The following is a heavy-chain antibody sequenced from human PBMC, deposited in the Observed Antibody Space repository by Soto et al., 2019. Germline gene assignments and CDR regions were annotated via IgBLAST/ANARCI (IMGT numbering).Heavy chain of an antibody. J-gene: IGHJ4*02. V-gene: IGHV3-23*01. D-gene: IGHD5-12*01. CDR1: GFMFSSYA. Sequence: VQLLESGGGLVQPGGSLRLSCAASGFMFSSYAMTWVRQAPGKGLEWVSALSGGGDSTYYAASVRGRFAISRDNSKNTLYLQMNSLRAEDTAVYYCATGLRSVYGPFDSWGQGTLVTVSS. CDR3: ATGLRSVYGPFDS. CDR2: LSGGGDST.